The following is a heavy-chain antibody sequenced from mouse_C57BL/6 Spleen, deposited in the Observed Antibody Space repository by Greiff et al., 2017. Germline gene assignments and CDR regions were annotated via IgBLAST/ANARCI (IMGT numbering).Heavy chain of an antibody. Sequence: QVQLQQPGAELVKPGASVKLSCKASGYTFTSYWMQWVKQRPGQGLEWIGEIDPSDSYTNYNQKFKGKATLTVDTSSSTAYMQLSSLTSEDSAVYYCARRVDLLWGDYWGQGTTLTVSS. J-gene: IGHJ2*01. D-gene: IGHD2-1*01. CDR1: GYTFTSYW. CDR3: ARRVDLLWGDY. CDR2: IDPSDSYT. V-gene: IGHV1-50*01.